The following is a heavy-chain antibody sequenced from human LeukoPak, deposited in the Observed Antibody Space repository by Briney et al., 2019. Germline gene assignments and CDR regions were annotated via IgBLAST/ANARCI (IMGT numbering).Heavy chain of an antibody. J-gene: IGHJ5*02. CDR1: GDSLRSGGYF. Sequence: TLSLTCTVSGDSLRSGGYFWSWIRQHPGKGLEWLGYIYFSGTTYYNPSLKSRVTMSVDMSENQFSLNLGSVTAADTAFYYCARARGASAGNRGWFAPWGQGTLVTVSS. CDR2: IYFSGTT. CDR3: ARARGASAGNRGWFAP. V-gene: IGHV4-31*03. D-gene: IGHD6-13*01.